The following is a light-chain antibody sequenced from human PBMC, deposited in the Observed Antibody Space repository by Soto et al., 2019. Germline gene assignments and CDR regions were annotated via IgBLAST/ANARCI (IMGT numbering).Light chain of an antibody. CDR3: QEYNNCPQET. CDR1: QNYNAK. V-gene: IGKV3-15*01. CDR2: GAN. J-gene: IGKJ1*01. Sequence: EIVMTQSPATLSVSPGERVSLSCRASQNYNAKSAWDQQKPGQAPGLALMGANTRATASPVRSSARGSGTEFTLTINSRQSQDFAVYYCQEYNNCPQETFVQGTNV.